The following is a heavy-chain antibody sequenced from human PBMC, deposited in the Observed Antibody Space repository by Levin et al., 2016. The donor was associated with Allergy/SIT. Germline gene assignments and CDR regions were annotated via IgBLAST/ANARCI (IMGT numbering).Heavy chain of an antibody. Sequence: WVRQAPGQGLEWMGWISAYNGNTNYAQKLQGRVTMTTDTSTSTAYMELRSLRSDDTAVYYCARVGDYIVLMVSPGGIDYWGQGTLVTVSS. CDR3: ARVGDYIVLMVSPGGIDY. CDR2: ISAYNGNT. V-gene: IGHV1-18*01. J-gene: IGHJ4*02. D-gene: IGHD2-8*01.